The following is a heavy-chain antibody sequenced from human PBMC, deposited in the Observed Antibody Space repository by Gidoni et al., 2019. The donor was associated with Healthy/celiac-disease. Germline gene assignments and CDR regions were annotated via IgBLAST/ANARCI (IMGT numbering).Heavy chain of an antibody. CDR2: ISYDGSNK. CDR1: GFTFSSYA. V-gene: IGHV3-30*04. D-gene: IGHD3-10*01. J-gene: IGHJ6*02. CDR3: ARTYGSGNHYGMDV. Sequence: QVQLVESGGGVVQPGRSLRLSCAASGFTFSSYAMHWVRQAPGKGLEWVAVISYDGSNKYYADSVKGRFTISRDNSKNTLYLQMNSLRAEDTAVYYCARTYGSGNHYGMDVWGQGTTVTVSS.